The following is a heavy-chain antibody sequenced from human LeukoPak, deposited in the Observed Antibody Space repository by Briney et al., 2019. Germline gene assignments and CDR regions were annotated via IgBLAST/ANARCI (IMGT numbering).Heavy chain of an antibody. J-gene: IGHJ4*02. V-gene: IGHV3-48*03. CDR3: ARVLAAAGG. CDR2: ISNSGTTM. Sequence: VGEALGKRQEWVSYISNSGTTMYYAESVKGRFSVSRDNTKNSLYLQMNSLRAEDTAIYYCARVLAAAGGWGQGTLVTVSS. D-gene: IGHD6-13*01.